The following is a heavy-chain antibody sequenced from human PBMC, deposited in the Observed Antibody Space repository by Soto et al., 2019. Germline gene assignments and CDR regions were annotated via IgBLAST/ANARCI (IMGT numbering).Heavy chain of an antibody. J-gene: IGHJ4*02. CDR2: INPSGGGT. Sequence: QVQLVQSGAEVKKPGASVKVSCKASGYTFTNYYMHCVRQAPGQGLEWMGIINPSGGGTSYAQKFQGRVTMTRDTSTSTVYMELSSLRSEDTAVYYCARGGQLRYLDWLLDYWGQGTLVTVSS. CDR1: GYTFTNYY. CDR3: ARGGQLRYLDWLLDY. D-gene: IGHD3-9*01. V-gene: IGHV1-46*03.